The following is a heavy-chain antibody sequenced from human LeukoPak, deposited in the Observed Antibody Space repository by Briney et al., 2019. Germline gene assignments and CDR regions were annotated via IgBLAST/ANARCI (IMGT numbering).Heavy chain of an antibody. J-gene: IGHJ5*02. CDR1: GFTFDSYA. V-gene: IGHV3-23*01. D-gene: IGHD6-13*01. CDR2: ISVSGGST. Sequence: PGGSLRLSCAASGFTFDSYAMSWVRQAPGKGLEWVSSISVSGGSTYYADSVKGRFTISRDDSKNTLYLQMNSLRAEDTAIYYCAKRPGKAAAGPFDPWGQGTLVTVSS. CDR3: AKRPGKAAAGPFDP.